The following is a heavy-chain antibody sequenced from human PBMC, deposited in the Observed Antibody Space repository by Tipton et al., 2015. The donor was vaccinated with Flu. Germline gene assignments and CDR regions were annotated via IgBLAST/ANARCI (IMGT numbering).Heavy chain of an antibody. Sequence: TLSLTCTVSGGSISSYYWSWIRQPPGKGLEWIGYIYYSGSTNYNPSLKSRATISVDTSKNQFSLKLSSVTAADTAVYYCARSSGGFMWSADYWGQGTLVTVSS. V-gene: IGHV4-59*08. D-gene: IGHD1-26*01. J-gene: IGHJ4*02. CDR2: IYYSGST. CDR1: GGSISSYY. CDR3: ARSSGGFMWSADY.